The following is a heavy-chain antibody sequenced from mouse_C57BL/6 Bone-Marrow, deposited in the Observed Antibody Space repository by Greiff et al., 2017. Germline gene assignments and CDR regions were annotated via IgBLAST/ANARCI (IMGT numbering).Heavy chain of an antibody. Sequence: EVQGVESGGDLVKPGGSLKLSCAASGFTFSSYGMSWVRQTPDQRLEWVATISSGGSYTYYPDSVKGRFTISRDTAKNTLYLQMSSLKSEDTAMXYCARRRGCAYWGQGTLVTVSA. V-gene: IGHV5-6*01. CDR1: GFTFSSYG. J-gene: IGHJ3*01. CDR2: ISSGGSYT. CDR3: ARRRGCAY.